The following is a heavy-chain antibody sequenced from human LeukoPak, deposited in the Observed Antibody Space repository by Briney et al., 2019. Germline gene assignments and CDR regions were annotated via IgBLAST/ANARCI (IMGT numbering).Heavy chain of an antibody. V-gene: IGHV4-34*01. J-gene: IGHJ3*02. CDR1: GGSFSGYY. CDR3: AIQLERLYLYAFDI. Sequence: PSETLSLTCAVYGGSFSGYYWSWIRQPPGKGLEWIEEINHSGSTNYNPSLKSRVTISVDTSKNQFSLKLSSVTAADTAVYYCAIQLERLYLYAFDIWGQGTMVTVSS. D-gene: IGHD1-1*01. CDR2: INHSGST.